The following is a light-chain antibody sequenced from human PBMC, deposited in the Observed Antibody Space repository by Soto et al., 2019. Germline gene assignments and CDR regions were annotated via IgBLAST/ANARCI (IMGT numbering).Light chain of an antibody. CDR1: RDISNY. Sequence: DIQMTQSPSSLSASVGDRVTITCQASRDISNYLNWYQHKPGKVPKLLIYDASKLETGVPSSFGGSGSGTDFTFTISRLQPEDVATYYCQQNDNLPPLTFGGGTKVEIK. CDR3: QQNDNLPPLT. V-gene: IGKV1-33*01. J-gene: IGKJ4*01. CDR2: DAS.